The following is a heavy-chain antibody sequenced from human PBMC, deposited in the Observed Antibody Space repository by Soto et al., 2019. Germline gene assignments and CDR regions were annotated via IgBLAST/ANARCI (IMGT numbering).Heavy chain of an antibody. D-gene: IGHD1-1*01. CDR3: VRMGRKLTWLQWPVDY. CDR1: GYTFTNND. V-gene: IGHV1-8*02. Sequence: ASVKVSCKASGYTFTNNDVSWVRQATGQGLEWMGWMNPGSGDTGYAQKFQGRVTMTRDISIATAYMELNSLTSEDTAVYYCVRMGRKLTWLQWPVDYWGRGTLVTVSS. J-gene: IGHJ4*02. CDR2: MNPGSGDT.